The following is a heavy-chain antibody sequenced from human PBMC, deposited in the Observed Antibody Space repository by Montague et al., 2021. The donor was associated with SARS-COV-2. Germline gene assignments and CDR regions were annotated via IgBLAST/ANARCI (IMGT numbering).Heavy chain of an antibody. CDR1: GDSIKSGNYY. D-gene: IGHD3-10*01. CDR3: ARGRPFNLNYYKGGFGV. J-gene: IGHJ3*01. V-gene: IGHV4-61*02. Sequence: TLSLTCTVSGDSIKSGNYYWSWIRQPAGKGLEWVGRISSSGSPNSSPSLRGRVIISIDASKNQFSLRLTSLTAADTAVYYCARGRPFNLNYYKGGFGVWGQGAMVAVSS. CDR2: ISSSGSP.